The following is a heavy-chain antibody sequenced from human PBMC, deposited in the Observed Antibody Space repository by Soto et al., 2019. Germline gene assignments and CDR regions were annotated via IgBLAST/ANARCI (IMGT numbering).Heavy chain of an antibody. J-gene: IGHJ4*02. CDR3: AKGGLYNSSWYEGY. V-gene: IGHV3-23*01. D-gene: IGHD6-13*01. CDR1: GFTFSSYA. CDR2: ISASGDST. Sequence: EVQLLESGGALVQPGGSLRLSCAASGFTFSSYAMSWVRQAPGKGLEWVSSISASGDSTHNADSVKGRFAISRDNSKNPLDLQLDSLTADDPAVYDCAKGGLYNSSWYEGYWGQGTLVTVSS.